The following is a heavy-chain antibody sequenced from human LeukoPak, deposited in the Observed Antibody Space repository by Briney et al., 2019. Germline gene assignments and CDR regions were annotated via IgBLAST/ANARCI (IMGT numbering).Heavy chain of an antibody. D-gene: IGHD5-12*01. CDR1: GGSISSYY. Sequence: SETLSLTCTVSGGSISSYYWSWIRQPPGKGLGWIGYISYSGSTNYNPSLSSRVTISLDTSKNQFSLNLSSVTAADTAVYYCARDSGYGFDYWGQGTLVTVSS. J-gene: IGHJ4*02. V-gene: IGHV4-59*01. CDR2: ISYSGST. CDR3: ARDSGYGFDY.